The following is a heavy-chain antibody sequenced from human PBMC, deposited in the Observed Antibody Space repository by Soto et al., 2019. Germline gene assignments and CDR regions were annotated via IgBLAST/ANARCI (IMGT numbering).Heavy chain of an antibody. CDR2: ISSSSSTI. V-gene: IGHV3-48*01. Sequence: PGGSLRLSCAASGFTFSSYSMNWVRQAPGEGLEWVSYISSSSSTIYYADSVKGRFTISRDNAKNSLYLQMNSLRAEDTAVYYCARSTGTTSNYWGQGTLVTVSS. D-gene: IGHD1-1*01. CDR3: ARSTGTTSNY. CDR1: GFTFSSYS. J-gene: IGHJ4*02.